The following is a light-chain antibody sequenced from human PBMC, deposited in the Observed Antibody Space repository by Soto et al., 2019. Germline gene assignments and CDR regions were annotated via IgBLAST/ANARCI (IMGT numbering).Light chain of an antibody. CDR1: QSIKSN. V-gene: IGKV1-39*01. J-gene: IGKJ2*01. CDR2: SAS. Sequence: DLQMTQSPSSLSASIRDRVTITCRASQSIKSNLNWYQQKPGKAPKLLIYSASSLQSGVPSRFRGSGSGTDFTLIISSLQPEDFATYYCQQSYTAPYTFGQGTKLEIK. CDR3: QQSYTAPYT.